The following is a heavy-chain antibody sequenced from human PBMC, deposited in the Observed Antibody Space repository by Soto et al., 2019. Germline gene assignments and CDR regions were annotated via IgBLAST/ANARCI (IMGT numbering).Heavy chain of an antibody. CDR3: SREAFITIGGDIEGLDY. D-gene: IGHD3-16*02. J-gene: IGHJ4*02. CDR2: FNPRGGDT. V-gene: IGHV1-46*02. Sequence: QVQLVQSGAEVKKPGASVKVSCEASGYTFNNYYMHWVRQAPGQGLEWMGIFNPRGGDTIYAKKFQGKFSNTGSTSTSTVYMELGCRGSEYTAVYYCSREAFITIGGDIEGLDYWGQGALVTVS. CDR1: GYTFNNYY.